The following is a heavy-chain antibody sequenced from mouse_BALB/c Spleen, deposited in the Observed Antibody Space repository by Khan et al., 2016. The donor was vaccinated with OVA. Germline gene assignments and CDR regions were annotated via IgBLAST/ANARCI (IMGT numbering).Heavy chain of an antibody. V-gene: IGHV1-9*01. CDR1: GYTFSSYW. CDR2: ILPGSGNT. Sequence: VELVESGAELMKPGASVKISCKATGYTFSSYWIEWVKQRPGHGLEWIGDILPGSGNTNYNEKFRGKATFTADTSSNTAYMQLSSLTSEDSAVYYCARGGYGGFAYWGQGTLVTDSA. CDR3: ARGGYGGFAY. J-gene: IGHJ3*01. D-gene: IGHD2-2*01.